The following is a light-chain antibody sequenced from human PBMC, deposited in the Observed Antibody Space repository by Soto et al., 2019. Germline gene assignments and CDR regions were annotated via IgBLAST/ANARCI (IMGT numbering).Light chain of an antibody. CDR2: GAS. V-gene: IGKV3-15*01. CDR3: QRYNDLPLT. Sequence: IVMTQSPATLSVSPGERVTLSCRASQGIGITLAWYQQKPGQTPRLLIYGASTRATGIPARFSGSGSGTEFTLTINSLQSEDSAVYYCQRYNDLPLTFGGWTKVEIK. CDR1: QGIGIT. J-gene: IGKJ4*01.